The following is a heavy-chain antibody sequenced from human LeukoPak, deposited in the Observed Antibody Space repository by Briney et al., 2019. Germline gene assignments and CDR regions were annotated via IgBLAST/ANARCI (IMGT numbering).Heavy chain of an antibody. J-gene: IGHJ5*02. Sequence: GGSLRLSCAASGFTFSSYAMSWVRQAPGKVLEWVSAISGSGGSTYYADSLKGRFTISRDNSKNTLDLQMNSLRAEDTAVYYCAISVTTEPNWFDPWGQGTLVTVSS. CDR1: GFTFSSYA. CDR3: AISVTTEPNWFDP. D-gene: IGHD4-17*01. V-gene: IGHV3-23*01. CDR2: ISGSGGST.